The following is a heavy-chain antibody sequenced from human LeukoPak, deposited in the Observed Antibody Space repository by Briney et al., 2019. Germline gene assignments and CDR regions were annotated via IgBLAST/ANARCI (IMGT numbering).Heavy chain of an antibody. Sequence: SETLSLTCTVSGGSISSGGYYWSWIRQHPGKGLEWIGYIFYSGSTYYNPSLNSRVTISVDTSKNQFSLKLSSVTAADTAVYYCARDRTVTQDYYYYGMDVWGQGTTVTVSS. V-gene: IGHV4-31*03. D-gene: IGHD4-17*01. J-gene: IGHJ6*02. CDR2: IFYSGST. CDR3: ARDRTVTQDYYYYGMDV. CDR1: GGSISSGGYY.